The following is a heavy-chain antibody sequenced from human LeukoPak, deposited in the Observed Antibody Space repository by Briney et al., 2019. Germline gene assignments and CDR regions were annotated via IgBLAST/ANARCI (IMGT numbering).Heavy chain of an antibody. CDR1: GYSFSGYY. CDR3: AREGCSSTSCYIIGADNWFDP. Sequence: ASVKVSCKASGYSFSGYYIHWVRQAPGQGREWMGWINPNSGGTNYAQKFQDRVTMPRDTSVSTGYMELSSMRSDDTAVYYCAREGCSSTSCYIIGADNWFDPWGQGTLVTVSS. V-gene: IGHV1-2*02. CDR2: INPNSGGT. J-gene: IGHJ5*02. D-gene: IGHD2-2*01.